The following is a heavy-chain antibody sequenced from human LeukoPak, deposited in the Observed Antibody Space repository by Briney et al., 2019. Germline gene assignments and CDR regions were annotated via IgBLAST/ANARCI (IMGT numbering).Heavy chain of an antibody. V-gene: IGHV3-21*06. CDR3: ATDPPYSRSGLYFDY. D-gene: IGHD6-13*01. CDR2: ISSNSTYR. CDR1: GFTFSSYG. J-gene: IGHJ4*02. Sequence: GGSLRLSCAASGFTFSSYGMHWVRQAPGKGLEWVSSISSNSTYRYYADSVKGRFTISRDNAKNSLFLQMNSLRAEDTAVYYCATDPPYSRSGLYFDYWGQGTLVTVSS.